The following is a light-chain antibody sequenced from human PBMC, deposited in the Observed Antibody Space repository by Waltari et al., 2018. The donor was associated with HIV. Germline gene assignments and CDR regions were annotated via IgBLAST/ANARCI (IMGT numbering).Light chain of an antibody. J-gene: IGLJ2*01. Sequence: QSALSQPASVSGSPGQSITISCTGTSSDVGGYNYVSWYQHHPGQAPKLMIFDVSNRPSGVSNRFSGSKSGNTASLTISGLQAEDEADYYCNSYTSSSHVIFGGGTKLTVL. V-gene: IGLV2-14*01. CDR3: NSYTSSSHVI. CDR2: DVS. CDR1: SSDVGGYNY.